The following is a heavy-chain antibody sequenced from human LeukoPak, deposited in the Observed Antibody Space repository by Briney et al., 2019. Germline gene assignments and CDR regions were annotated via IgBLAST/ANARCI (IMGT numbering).Heavy chain of an antibody. CDR2: INPNSGGT. D-gene: IGHD2-2*01. V-gene: IGHV1-2*06. CDR3: ARNSGGIVVVPTAAPDY. Sequence: ASVKVSCKASGYTFTGCYMHWVRQAPGQGLEWMGRINPNSGGTNYAQKFQGRVTMTRDTSISTAYMELSRLRSDDTAVYYCARNSGGIVVVPTAAPDYWGLGTLVTVSS. CDR1: GYTFTGCY. J-gene: IGHJ4*02.